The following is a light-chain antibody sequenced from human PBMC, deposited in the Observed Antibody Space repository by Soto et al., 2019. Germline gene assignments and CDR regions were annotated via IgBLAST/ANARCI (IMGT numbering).Light chain of an antibody. CDR1: QSVSSSY. J-gene: IGKJ1*01. CDR3: QQYGSSPWT. CDR2: GAS. V-gene: IGKV3-20*01. Sequence: EMVLTQSPGTLSLSPGERATLSCRASQSVSSSYLAWYQQKPGQAPRLLIYGASSRATGIPDRFSGSGSGTEFTLTISRLEPEDFAVYYCQQYGSSPWTFGQGTKV.